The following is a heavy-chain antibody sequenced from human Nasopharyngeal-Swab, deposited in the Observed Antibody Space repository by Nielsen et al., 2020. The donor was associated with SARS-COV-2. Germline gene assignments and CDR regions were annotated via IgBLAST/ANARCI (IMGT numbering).Heavy chain of an antibody. CDR1: GFTFSSYA. J-gene: IGHJ6*03. Sequence: GESLKISCATSGFTFSSYAMHWVRQAPGKGLEWVAVISHDGSDKFYADSVKGRFSISRDTSRSTLCLQLNSLRAEDTALYYCAKADRGGSYFSQYYYYMDVWGTGTTVTVSS. CDR3: AKADRGGSYFSQYYYYMDV. D-gene: IGHD1-26*01. CDR2: ISHDGSDK. V-gene: IGHV3-30*18.